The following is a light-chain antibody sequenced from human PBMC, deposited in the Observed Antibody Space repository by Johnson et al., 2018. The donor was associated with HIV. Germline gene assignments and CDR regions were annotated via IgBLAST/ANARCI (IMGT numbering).Light chain of an antibody. CDR2: DNN. J-gene: IGLJ1*01. CDR1: SSNIGNNY. CDR3: GTWDGSLRAGF. Sequence: QSMLTQSPSVSAAPGQKVTISCSGSSSNIGNNYVSWYQQIPGTAPKLLIYDNNKRPSGIPDRFSGSKSGTSATLGITGLQTGDEADYYCGTWDGSLRAGFFGTGTKVTVL. V-gene: IGLV1-51*01.